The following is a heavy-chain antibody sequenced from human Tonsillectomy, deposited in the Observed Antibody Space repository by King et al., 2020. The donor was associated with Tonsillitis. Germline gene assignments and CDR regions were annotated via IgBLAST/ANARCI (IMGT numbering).Heavy chain of an antibody. V-gene: IGHV3-30*18. CDR3: AKAAGVSNYFFDL. Sequence: WVRQAPGKGLEWVAVISYDGRSQHYADSVKGRFTIHRDNSKKTLVLEMNSLRPEDTAVYYCAKAAGVSNYFFDLWCRGILVIVSS. CDR2: ISYDGRSQ. D-gene: IGHD3-10*01. J-gene: IGHJ2*01.